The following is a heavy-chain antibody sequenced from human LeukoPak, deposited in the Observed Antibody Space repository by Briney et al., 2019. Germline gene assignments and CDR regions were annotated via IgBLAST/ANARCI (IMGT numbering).Heavy chain of an antibody. CDR2: ISGNGDRT. D-gene: IGHD3-10*01. CDR1: GFTFSSSA. J-gene: IGHJ4*02. CDR3: AKLLRGVVVPYFDS. Sequence: PGRSLRLSCAASGFTFSSSAMSWVRQAPGKGLEWVSAISGNGDRTHYAASVKGRFTVSRDTSTNTLFLQLNSLRAEDTAIYYCAKLLRGVVVPYFDSWGQGTLVTVSS. V-gene: IGHV3-23*01.